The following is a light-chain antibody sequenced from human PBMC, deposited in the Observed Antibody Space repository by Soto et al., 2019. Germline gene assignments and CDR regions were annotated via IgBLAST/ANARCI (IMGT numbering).Light chain of an antibody. V-gene: IGKV1-39*01. CDR1: QIIISY. J-gene: IGKJ5*01. CDR2: AAS. Sequence: DIQMTQSPSSLSASVGDRVTITCRASQIIISYLNWYQQKPGKAPKLLIYAASSLQSGVPSRFSGSGSGTDFTLTISSLQPEDFVTYYCQQSYSTLSITFGQGTRLEIK. CDR3: QQSYSTLSIT.